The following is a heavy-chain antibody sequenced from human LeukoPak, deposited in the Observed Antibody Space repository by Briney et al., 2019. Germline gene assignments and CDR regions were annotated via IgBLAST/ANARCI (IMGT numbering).Heavy chain of an antibody. V-gene: IGHV3-30-3*01. Sequence: GGSLTLSCAASGFPFSSYAMLGVRQSPGKGLEWVAFISYDGSNKYYADSVKDRFTISRDNSKNTLYLQMNSLRAEDTAVYYCAREGETYGDYVSSWFDPWGQGTLVTVSS. J-gene: IGHJ5*02. CDR3: AREGETYGDYVSSWFDP. CDR2: ISYDGSNK. CDR1: GFPFSSYA. D-gene: IGHD4-17*01.